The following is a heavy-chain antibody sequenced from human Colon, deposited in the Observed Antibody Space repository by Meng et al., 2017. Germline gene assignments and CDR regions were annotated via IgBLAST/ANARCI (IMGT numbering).Heavy chain of an antibody. Sequence: GRLVESGGGLVRPGGSLRLSCVASGFTFSSYAMSWVRQAPGKGLEWVSAISNSGTSTYDADSVKGRFTISRDNSRNTLYLQMNSLRAEDTAVYYCAKGRTSDYWGQGTLVTVSS. CDR3: AKGRTSDY. J-gene: IGHJ4*02. CDR2: ISNSGTST. CDR1: GFTFSSYA. D-gene: IGHD3/OR15-3a*01. V-gene: IGHV3-23*04.